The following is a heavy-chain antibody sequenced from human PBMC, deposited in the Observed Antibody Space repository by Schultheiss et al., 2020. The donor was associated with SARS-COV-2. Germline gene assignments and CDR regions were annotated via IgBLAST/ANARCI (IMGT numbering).Heavy chain of an antibody. CDR2: ISAYNGNT. CDR1: GYTFTSYG. CDR3: ARDSVSDSVVTPEDY. D-gene: IGHD4-23*01. V-gene: IGHV1-18*01. J-gene: IGHJ4*02. Sequence: ASVKVSCKASGYTFTSYGISWVRQAPGQGLEWMGWISAYNGNTNYAQKLQGRVTMTTDTSTSTAYMELRSLRSDDTAVYYCARDSVSDSVVTPEDYWGQGTLVTVSS.